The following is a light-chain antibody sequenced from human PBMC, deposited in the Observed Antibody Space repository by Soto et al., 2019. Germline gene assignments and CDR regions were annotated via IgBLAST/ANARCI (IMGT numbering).Light chain of an antibody. Sequence: IQMTHSAATLSASVGDIVTITFRASQSISSWLAWYQQKLGRAPRLLIYDASSLESGVPSRFSGSGSGAEFTLTISNLQPDDFAIYYCHPYNGFWSFGRRTKV. V-gene: IGKV1-5*01. CDR3: HPYNGFWS. J-gene: IGKJ1*01. CDR2: DAS. CDR1: QSISSW.